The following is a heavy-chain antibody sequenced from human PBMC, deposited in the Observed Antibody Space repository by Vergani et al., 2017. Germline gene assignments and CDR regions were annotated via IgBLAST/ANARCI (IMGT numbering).Heavy chain of an antibody. V-gene: IGHV3-23*01. CDR3: AKVNTAMVTFVALDY. Sequence: EVQLLESAGGLVQPGGSLRLSCAASGFTFSSYAMSWVRQTPGKGLEWVSSISGSGCSTYYADSVKGRFTISRDNSKNTLYLQMNSLRAEDTAVYYCAKVNTAMVTFVALDYWGQGTLVTVSS. J-gene: IGHJ4*02. D-gene: IGHD5-18*01. CDR2: ISGSGCST. CDR1: GFTFSSYA.